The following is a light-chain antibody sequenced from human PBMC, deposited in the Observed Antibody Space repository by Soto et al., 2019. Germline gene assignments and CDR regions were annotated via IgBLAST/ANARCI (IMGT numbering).Light chain of an antibody. CDR3: QQSYSTPWT. CDR2: DAS. CDR1: QNIGSY. J-gene: IGKJ1*01. Sequence: DIQMTQSPSSLSASVGDRVAITCRASQNIGSYVNWYHQKPGMAPKLLISDASTLQGGAPSRFSGTGSGTEFTLTIRSLQPGDFAIYFCQQSYSTPWTFGQGTRV. V-gene: IGKV1-39*01.